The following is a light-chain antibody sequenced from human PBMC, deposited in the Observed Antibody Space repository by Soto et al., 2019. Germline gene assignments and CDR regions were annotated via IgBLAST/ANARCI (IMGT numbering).Light chain of an antibody. CDR1: QSVSSD. CDR3: QQYNNWPLFT. V-gene: IGKV3-15*01. J-gene: IGKJ3*01. CDR2: AAS. Sequence: EIVMTQSPATLSVSPGERATLSCRASQSVSSDLAWYQQKPGQAPRLLIYAASTRATGIPARFSGSGSGTEFILTISSLQSEDFAVYYCQQYNNWPLFTFGPGTKVDIK.